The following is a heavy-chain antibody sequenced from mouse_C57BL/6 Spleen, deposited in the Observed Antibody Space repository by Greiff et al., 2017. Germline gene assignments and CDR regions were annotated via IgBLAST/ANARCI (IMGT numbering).Heavy chain of an antibody. CDR2: IYPGSGNT. D-gene: IGHD1-1*01. J-gene: IGHJ4*01. V-gene: IGHV1-76*01. CDR3: SSSIYYDSSYYAMDD. CDR1: GYTFNDYY. Sequence: QVHVKQSGAELVRPGASVKLSCKASGYTFNDYYINWVKQRPGQGLEWIARIYPGSGNTYYNEKFKGKATLTAEKSSSTAYMQLSSLTSEDSAVYFFSSSIYYDSSYYAMDDWGQGTSVTVSS.